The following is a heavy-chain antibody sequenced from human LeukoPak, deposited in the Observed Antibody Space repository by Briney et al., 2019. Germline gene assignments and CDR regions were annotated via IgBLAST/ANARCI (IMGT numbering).Heavy chain of an antibody. V-gene: IGHV3-30*04. CDR2: VSFDGTNN. D-gene: IGHD2-21*01. Sequence: AGGSLRLSCAASGFIFTNFAIHWVRQAPGKGLEWVSIVSFDGTNNFYADSVKGRFTVSRDNFKNTVYLQMDSLRPEDTAIYFCARDRNVVGADFDFWGQGSLVTVSS. CDR3: ARDRNVVGADFDF. J-gene: IGHJ4*02. CDR1: GFIFTNFA.